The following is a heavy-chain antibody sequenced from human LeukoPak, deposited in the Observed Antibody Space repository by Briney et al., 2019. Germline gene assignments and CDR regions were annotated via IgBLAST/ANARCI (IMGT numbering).Heavy chain of an antibody. CDR1: GGSFNAYY. CDR2: MNLSGRT. Sequence: SETLSLTCAVYGGSFNAYYWTWIRQAPNKGLEWIGEMNLSGRTNYNPSLKSRVTISLDTSKNQFSLNLKSVTAADTALYFCARGLWGSTSNWRGYSWFDPWGQGTLVTVSS. CDR3: ARGLWGSTSNWRGYSWFDP. V-gene: IGHV4-34*01. J-gene: IGHJ5*02. D-gene: IGHD3-16*01.